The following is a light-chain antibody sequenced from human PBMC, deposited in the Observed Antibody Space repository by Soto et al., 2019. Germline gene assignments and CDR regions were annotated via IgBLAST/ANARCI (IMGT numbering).Light chain of an antibody. Sequence: EIVLTQSPGTLSFSPGDSATLSCRASQSVSENYLAWYQQTPGRTPRILIYGASKRATGVPDRFSGSGSGTQFTLTITRLEPEDFAVYYCQQYASSITFGGGT. CDR3: QQYASSIT. J-gene: IGKJ4*01. CDR2: GAS. CDR1: QSVSENY. V-gene: IGKV3-20*01.